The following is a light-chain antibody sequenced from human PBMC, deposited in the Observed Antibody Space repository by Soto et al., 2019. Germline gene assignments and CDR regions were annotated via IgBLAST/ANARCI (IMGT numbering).Light chain of an antibody. CDR2: STS. J-gene: IGKJ2*01. V-gene: IGKV1-12*01. Sequence: DIQMTQSPSSVSASVGDRVTITCRASQDINNWLAWHQQKPGKAPTLLICSTSNLQSGVPSRFSGSGSGTDFTLPISSLQTEEFVTYYCQRTNSFPRTFGQGTKLEIK. CDR3: QRTNSFPRT. CDR1: QDINNW.